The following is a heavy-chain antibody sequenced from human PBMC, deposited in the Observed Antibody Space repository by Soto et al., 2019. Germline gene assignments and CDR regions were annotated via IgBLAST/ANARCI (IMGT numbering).Heavy chain of an antibody. CDR2: INAGNGNT. Sequence: ASVKVSCKASGYTFTRVGISWVRQAPGQRLEWMGWINAGNGNTKYSQKFQGRVTITRDTSASTAYMELSSLRSEDTAVYYCASESYGGEFDYWGQGTLVTVSS. D-gene: IGHD4-17*01. J-gene: IGHJ4*02. CDR1: GYTFTRVG. CDR3: ASESYGGEFDY. V-gene: IGHV1-3*01.